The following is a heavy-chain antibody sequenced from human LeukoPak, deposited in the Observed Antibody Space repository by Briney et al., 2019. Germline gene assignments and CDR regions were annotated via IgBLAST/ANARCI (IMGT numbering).Heavy chain of an antibody. Sequence: SETLSLTCAVYGGSFSGYYWSWIRQPPGKGLEWIGEINHSGSTNYNPSLKSRVTISVDTSKNQFSLKLSSVTAADTAVHYCAREGPYCSSTSCYLEGMDVWGKGTTVTVSS. CDR3: AREGPYCSSTSCYLEGMDV. J-gene: IGHJ6*04. CDR1: GGSFSGYY. D-gene: IGHD2-2*01. CDR2: INHSGST. V-gene: IGHV4-34*01.